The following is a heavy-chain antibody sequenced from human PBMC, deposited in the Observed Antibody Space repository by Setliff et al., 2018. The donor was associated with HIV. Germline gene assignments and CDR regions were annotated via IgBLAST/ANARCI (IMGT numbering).Heavy chain of an antibody. V-gene: IGHV5-51*01. Sequence: GESLKISCQGSGYSFTSYWIGWVRQMPGKGLEWMGIIYPGDSDTRYSPSFQGQVTISADKSLSTAYLQWTSLKASDTAMFSCARPRVADYFDSTGDYLPYAFDIWGQGTMVTVSS. D-gene: IGHD3-22*01. CDR1: GYSFTSYW. J-gene: IGHJ3*02. CDR3: ARPRVADYFDSTGDYLPYAFDI. CDR2: IYPGDSDT.